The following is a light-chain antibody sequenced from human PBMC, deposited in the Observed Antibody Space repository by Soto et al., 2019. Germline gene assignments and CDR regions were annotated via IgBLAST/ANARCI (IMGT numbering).Light chain of an antibody. Sequence: EILLTQSPATLSLSPGERATLSCRTSQSVSSSLAWYKQKPGQAPRLLIYDASNRATGIPARFSGSGSGTEFTLTISSLKPEDFAVYYCQQRASLFTFGGGTKVDIK. CDR1: QSVSSS. J-gene: IGKJ4*01. CDR2: DAS. CDR3: QQRASLFT. V-gene: IGKV3-11*01.